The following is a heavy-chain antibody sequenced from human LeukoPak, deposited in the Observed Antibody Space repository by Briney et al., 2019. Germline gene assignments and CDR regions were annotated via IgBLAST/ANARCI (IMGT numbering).Heavy chain of an antibody. CDR1: GGSISSSSYY. Sequence: PSETLSLTCTVSGGSISSSSYYWSWIRQPPGKGLEWIGEINHSGSTNYNPSLKSRVTISVDTSKNQFSLKLSSVTAADTAVYYCAREFEGQLNTFDIWGQGTMVTVSS. CDR2: INHSGST. V-gene: IGHV4-39*07. D-gene: IGHD6-6*01. J-gene: IGHJ3*02. CDR3: AREFEGQLNTFDI.